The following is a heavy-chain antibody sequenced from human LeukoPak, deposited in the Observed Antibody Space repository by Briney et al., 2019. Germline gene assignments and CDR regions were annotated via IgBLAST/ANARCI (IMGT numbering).Heavy chain of an antibody. J-gene: IGHJ4*02. CDR3: ARTGDGYNNFDY. Sequence: GGSLRPSCAASGFTFSSYEMNWVRQAPGKGLEWVSYISSSGSTIYYADSVKGRFTISRDNAKNSLYLQMNSLRAEDTAVYYCARTGDGYNNFDYWGQGTLVTVSS. V-gene: IGHV3-48*03. CDR1: GFTFSSYE. CDR2: ISSSGSTI. D-gene: IGHD5-24*01.